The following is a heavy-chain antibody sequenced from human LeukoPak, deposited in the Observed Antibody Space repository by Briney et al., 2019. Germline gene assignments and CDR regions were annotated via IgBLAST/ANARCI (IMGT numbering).Heavy chain of an antibody. Sequence: SETLSLTCTVSGGSISSYYWSWIRQPPGKGLEWIGYIYYSGSTNYNPSLKSRVTISVDTSKNQFSLKLSSVTAADTAVYYCARVDYDILTGAAYGMDVWGQGTTVTVSS. CDR3: ARVDYDILTGAAYGMDV. D-gene: IGHD3-9*01. J-gene: IGHJ6*02. CDR2: IYYSGST. V-gene: IGHV4-59*01. CDR1: GGSISSYY.